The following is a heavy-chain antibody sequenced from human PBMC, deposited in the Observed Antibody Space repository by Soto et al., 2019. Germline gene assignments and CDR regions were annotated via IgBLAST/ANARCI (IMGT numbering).Heavy chain of an antibody. CDR3: AKGGIVLVPAAIERRSYYYYGMDV. V-gene: IGHV3-23*01. CDR2: ISGSGGST. CDR1: GFTFSSYA. J-gene: IGHJ6*02. D-gene: IGHD2-2*01. Sequence: EVQLLESGGGLVQPGGSLRLSCAASGFTFSSYAMSWVRQAPGKGLEWVSAISGSGGSTYYADSVKGRFTISRDNSKNTLYLQMNSLRAEDTAVYYCAKGGIVLVPAAIERRSYYYYGMDVWGQGTTVTVSS.